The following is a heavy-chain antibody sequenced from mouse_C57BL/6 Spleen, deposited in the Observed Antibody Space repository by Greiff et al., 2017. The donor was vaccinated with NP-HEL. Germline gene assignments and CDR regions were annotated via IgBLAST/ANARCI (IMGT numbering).Heavy chain of an antibody. CDR3: TVYYGSSSYFDY. D-gene: IGHD1-1*01. J-gene: IGHJ2*01. Sequence: DVMLVESGGGLVQPGGSMKLSCVASGFTFSNYWMNWVRQSPEKGLEWVAQIRLKSDNYATHYAESVKGRFTISRDDSKSSVYLQMNNLRAEDTGIYYCTVYYGSSSYFDYWGQGTTLTVSS. CDR1: GFTFSNYW. V-gene: IGHV6-3*01. CDR2: IRLKSDNYAT.